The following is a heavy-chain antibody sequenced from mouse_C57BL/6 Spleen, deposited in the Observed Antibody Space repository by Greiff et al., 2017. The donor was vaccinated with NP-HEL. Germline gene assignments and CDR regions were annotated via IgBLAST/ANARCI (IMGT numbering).Heavy chain of an antibody. J-gene: IGHJ4*01. CDR2: LYPGDGDT. V-gene: IGHV1-82*01. D-gene: IGHD2-13*01. CDR3: ARDGDYVRNAMDY. CDR1: GYAFSSSW. Sequence: QVQLQQSGPELVKPGASVKISCKASGYAFSSSWMNWVKQRPGKGLEWIGRLYPGDGDTNYNGKFKGKATLPADKSSSTAYMQLSSLTSEDSAVDFCARDGDYVRNAMDYWGQGTSVTVSS.